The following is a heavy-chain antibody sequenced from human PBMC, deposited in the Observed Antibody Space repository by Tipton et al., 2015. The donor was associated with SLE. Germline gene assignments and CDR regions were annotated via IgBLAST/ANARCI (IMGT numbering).Heavy chain of an antibody. CDR3: ARDAGSGSTQFDY. CDR1: GASIRSDY. J-gene: IGHJ4*02. D-gene: IGHD3-10*01. CDR2: IYISGSI. V-gene: IGHV4-4*07. Sequence: TLSLTCTVSGASIRSDYWNWIRQPDGKGVQWVGRIYISGSINYNPSPKSRVTMSVDTSKNQFSLRLSSVTAAATALYYCARDAGSGSTQFDYWGQGTLVTVSS.